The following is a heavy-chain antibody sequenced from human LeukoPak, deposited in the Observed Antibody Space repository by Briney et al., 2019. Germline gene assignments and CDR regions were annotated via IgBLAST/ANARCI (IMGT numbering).Heavy chain of an antibody. CDR3: ARDSGSYHGVDY. Sequence: PSETLSLTCTVSGGSISSYYWSWIRQPPGKGLEWIGYIYYSGSTNYNPSLKSRVTISVDTSKNQFSLKLSSVTAADTAVYYCARDSGSYHGVDYWGQGTLVTVSS. V-gene: IGHV4-59*01. CDR1: GGSISSYY. CDR2: IYYSGST. D-gene: IGHD1-26*01. J-gene: IGHJ4*02.